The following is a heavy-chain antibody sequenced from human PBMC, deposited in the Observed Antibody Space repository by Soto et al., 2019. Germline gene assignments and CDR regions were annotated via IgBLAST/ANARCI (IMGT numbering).Heavy chain of an antibody. D-gene: IGHD2-15*01. CDR3: AKMSSYCSGGSCYGEFDY. Sequence: GSLRLSCAASGFTLSSFAMSWVRQAPGKGLEWVAALSGSAGNKYFADSVKGRFTISRDNSENTLYLEMNSLRAEDTAVYYCAKMSSYCSGGSCYGEFDYWGQGTLVTVSS. J-gene: IGHJ4*02. V-gene: IGHV3-23*01. CDR1: GFTLSSFA. CDR2: LSGSAGNK.